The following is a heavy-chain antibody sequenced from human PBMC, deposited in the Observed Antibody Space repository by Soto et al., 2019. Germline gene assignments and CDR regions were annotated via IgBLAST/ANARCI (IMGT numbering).Heavy chain of an antibody. J-gene: IGHJ6*02. CDR1: GYTFTSYG. Sequence: ASVKVSCKASGYTFTSYGISWVRQAPGQGLEWMGWISAYNGNTNYAQKLQGRVTMTTDTSTSTAYMELRSLRSDDTAVYYCARWRLANYYYYYGMDVWGQGTTDTVSS. CDR3: ARWRLANYYYYYGMDV. V-gene: IGHV1-18*01. CDR2: ISAYNGNT.